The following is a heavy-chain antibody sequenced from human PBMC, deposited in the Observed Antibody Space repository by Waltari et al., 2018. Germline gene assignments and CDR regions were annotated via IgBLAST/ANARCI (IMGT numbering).Heavy chain of an antibody. CDR3: ARDCGSSWYDPPFDY. V-gene: IGHV1-69*05. D-gene: IGHD6-13*01. J-gene: IGHJ4*02. CDR2: IMPIFGTA. Sequence: QVQLVQSGAEVKKPGSSVKVSCKASGGTFSSYAISWVRQAPGQGLEWMGGIMPIFGTANYAQKLQGRVTMTTDTSTSTAYMELRSLRSDDTAVYYCARDCGSSWYDPPFDYWGQGTLVTVSS. CDR1: GGTFSSYA.